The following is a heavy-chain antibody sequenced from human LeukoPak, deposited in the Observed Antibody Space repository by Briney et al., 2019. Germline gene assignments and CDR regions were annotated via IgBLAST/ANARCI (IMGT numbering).Heavy chain of an antibody. CDR2: IRNVGNDK. D-gene: IGHD5-24*01. CDR3: AKETIKKEMASYFDY. J-gene: IGHJ4*02. V-gene: IGHV3-30*02. CDR1: GFTFDCCG. Sequence: GGSLRLSCAASGFTFDCCGMHWVRQAPGKGLEWVAFIRNVGNDKYYADSVKGRFFISRDNSKNTLSLQMNSLRVEDTAVYYCAKETIKKEMASYFDYWGRGTLVTVSS.